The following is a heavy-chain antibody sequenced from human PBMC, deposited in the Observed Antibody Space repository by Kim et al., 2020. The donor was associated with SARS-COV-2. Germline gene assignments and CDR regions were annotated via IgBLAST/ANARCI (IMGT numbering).Heavy chain of an antibody. D-gene: IGHD6-6*01. CDR3: ATGPSSTDPTGYYYGMDV. CDR1: GYTLTELS. Sequence: ASVKVSCKVSGYTLTELSMHWVRQAPGKGLEWMGGFDPEDGETIYAQKFQGRVTMTEDTSTDTAYMELSSLRSEDTAVYYCATGPSSTDPTGYYYGMDVWGQGTTVTVSS. J-gene: IGHJ6*02. CDR2: FDPEDGET. V-gene: IGHV1-24*01.